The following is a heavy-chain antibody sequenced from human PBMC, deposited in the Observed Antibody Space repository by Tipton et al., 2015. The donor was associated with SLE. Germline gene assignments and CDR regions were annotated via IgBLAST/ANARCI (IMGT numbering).Heavy chain of an antibody. CDR3: ARSFGGDFWSGYFDY. D-gene: IGHD3-3*01. CDR2: IYHSGST. J-gene: IGHJ4*02. V-gene: IGHV4-30-2*01. Sequence: LRLSCAVSGGSISSGGYSWSWIRQPPGKGLEWIGYIYHSGSTYYNPSLKSRVTISVDRSKNQFSLKLSSVTAADTAVYYCARSFGGDFWSGYFDYWGQGTLVTVSS. CDR1: GGSISSGGYS.